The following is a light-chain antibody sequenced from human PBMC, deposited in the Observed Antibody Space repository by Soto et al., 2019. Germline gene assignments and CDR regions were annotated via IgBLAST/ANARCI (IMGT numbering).Light chain of an antibody. V-gene: IGKV3-20*01. CDR3: QQYGTTPPLT. CDR1: QTVSANF. J-gene: IGKJ4*01. Sequence: IVLTQSPGTLSLSPGDRATLSCRASQTVSANFLAWYQHKPGQTPRLLLYGASSRATDIPDRFSGSGSGTDFTLTISRLEPEDFAVYYCQQYGTTPPLTFGGGTKVEIK. CDR2: GAS.